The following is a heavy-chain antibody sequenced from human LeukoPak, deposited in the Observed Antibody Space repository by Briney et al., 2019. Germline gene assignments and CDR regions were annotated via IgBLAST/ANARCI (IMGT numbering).Heavy chain of an antibody. Sequence: ASVKVSCKASGYTFTSYDINWVRQATGQGLEWMGWINPNSGGTNYAQKFQGRVTMTRDTSISTAYMELSRLRSDDTAVYYCAREFEGGNGMDVWGQGTTVTVSS. CDR3: AREFEGGNGMDV. J-gene: IGHJ6*02. CDR1: GYTFTSYD. V-gene: IGHV1-2*02. CDR2: INPNSGGT. D-gene: IGHD3-16*01.